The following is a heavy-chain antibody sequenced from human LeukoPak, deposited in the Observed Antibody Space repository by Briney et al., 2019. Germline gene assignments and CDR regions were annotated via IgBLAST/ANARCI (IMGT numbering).Heavy chain of an antibody. CDR1: GGSINSYY. D-gene: IGHD6-13*01. J-gene: IGHJ4*02. Sequence: ASETLSLTCTVSGGSINSYYWSWVRQPPGKGLEWVGYIFYTGSTNYNPSLKSRVTISVDRSKNQFSLKLRSVTAADTAIYYCARGSSWPFAIWGPGTLVTASS. CDR3: ARGSSWPFAI. V-gene: IGHV4-59*01. CDR2: IFYTGST.